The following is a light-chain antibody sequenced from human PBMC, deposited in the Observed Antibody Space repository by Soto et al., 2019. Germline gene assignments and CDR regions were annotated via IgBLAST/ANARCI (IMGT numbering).Light chain of an antibody. CDR1: QKIRTSY. V-gene: IGKV3-20*01. Sequence: DIVLTQSPGILSLSPGERATLTCRASQKIRTSYFAWYQQRPGQAPRLLIYGASKRATDVPDRFSGSGSGTDFTLTISRMETEDFGVYYCQQCDSSPPTFGQGNKLEI. J-gene: IGKJ2*01. CDR2: GAS. CDR3: QQCDSSPPT.